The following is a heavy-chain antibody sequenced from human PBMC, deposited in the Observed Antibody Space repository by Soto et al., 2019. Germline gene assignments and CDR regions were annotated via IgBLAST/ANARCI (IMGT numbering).Heavy chain of an antibody. CDR3: ARHGGPSTPLRAFDI. Sequence: SETLSLTCTVPGGSISVFYWSWIRHPPGKGLEWIGYIFYSGSTNYNPSLKSRVTMSVDTSKNQFSLKLNSVTAADTAVYYCARHGGPSTPLRAFDIWGQGTMVTVSS. CDR1: GGSISVFY. J-gene: IGHJ3*02. CDR2: IFYSGST. D-gene: IGHD3-16*01. V-gene: IGHV4-59*08.